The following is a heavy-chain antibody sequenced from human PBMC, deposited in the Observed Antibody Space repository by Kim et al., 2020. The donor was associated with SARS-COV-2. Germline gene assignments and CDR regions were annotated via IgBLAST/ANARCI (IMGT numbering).Heavy chain of an antibody. V-gene: IGHV4-31*02. D-gene: IGHD2-8*01. CDR2: T. CDR3: ARGLMVYATDY. J-gene: IGHJ4*02. Sequence: TYYNPSLKSRVTISVDTSKNQFSLRLSSVTAADTAVYYCARGLMVYATDYWGQGTLVTVSS.